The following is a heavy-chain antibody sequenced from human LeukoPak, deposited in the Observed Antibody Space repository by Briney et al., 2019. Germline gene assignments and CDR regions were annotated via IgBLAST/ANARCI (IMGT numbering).Heavy chain of an antibody. CDR3: ARDSDSSGWLDYYMDV. J-gene: IGHJ6*03. D-gene: IGHD6-19*01. CDR2: ISSSGDYK. V-gene: IGHV3-21*01. CDR1: GFTFDDYG. Sequence: GGSLRLSCAASGFTFDDYGMSWVRQAPGKGLEWVSSISSSGDYKYYAASLKGRFSISRDNAKNSLYLQMNSLRAEDTAVYYCARDSDSSGWLDYYMDVWGKGTTVIISS.